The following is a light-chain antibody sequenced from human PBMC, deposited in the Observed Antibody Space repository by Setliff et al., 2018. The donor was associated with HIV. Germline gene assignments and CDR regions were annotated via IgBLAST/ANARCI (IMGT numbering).Light chain of an antibody. CDR3: SSFTDSGSYV. J-gene: IGLJ1*01. CDR2: DVN. Sequence: SALAQPAAVSGSPGQTITISCGGSDRDVGGFNHVSWYQQHPGKAPRLLISDVNNRPSGVSSRFSGSRSGNTATLTISPLQPEDEADYFCSSFTDSGSYVFGSGTKVTVL. CDR1: DRDVGGFNH. V-gene: IGLV2-14*03.